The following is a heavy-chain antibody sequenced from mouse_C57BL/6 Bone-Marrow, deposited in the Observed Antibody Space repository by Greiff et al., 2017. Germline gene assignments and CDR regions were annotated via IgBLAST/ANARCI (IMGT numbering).Heavy chain of an antibody. CDR2: ISGGGGNT. V-gene: IGHV5-9*01. Sequence: EVQRVESGGGLVKPGGSLKLSCAASGFTFSSYTMSWVRQTPEKRLEWVATISGGGGNTYYPDSVKGRFTISRDNAKNTRYLQMSSLRSEDTALYYCARTYYAMDYWGQGTSVTVSS. CDR1: GFTFSSYT. CDR3: ARTYYAMDY. J-gene: IGHJ4*01.